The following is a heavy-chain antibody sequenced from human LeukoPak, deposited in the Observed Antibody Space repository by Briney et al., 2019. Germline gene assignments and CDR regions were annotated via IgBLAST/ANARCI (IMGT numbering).Heavy chain of an antibody. J-gene: IGHJ5*02. Sequence: PSETLSLTCTVSGGSISSYYWSWIRQPPGKGLEWIGYIYYSGSTNYNPSLKSRVTISVDTSKNQFSLKLGSVTAADTAMYYCARLTDGYNPNWFDPWGQGTLVTVSS. CDR3: ARLTDGYNPNWFDP. CDR1: GGSISSYY. CDR2: IYYSGST. D-gene: IGHD5-24*01. V-gene: IGHV4-59*01.